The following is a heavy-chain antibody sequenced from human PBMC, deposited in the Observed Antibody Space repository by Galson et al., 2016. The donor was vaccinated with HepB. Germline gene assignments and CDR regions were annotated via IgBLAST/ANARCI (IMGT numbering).Heavy chain of an antibody. CDR1: GDTFTTYT. CDR2: LLPLYGTT. D-gene: IGHD5-18*01. V-gene: IGHV1-69*13. CDR3: ARDYGYTYAYNY. Sequence: SVKVSCKASGDTFTTYTVNWVRQAPGQGLEWMGGLLPLYGTTIYAQKFQDRVTITADESTSTVYMELTSLTSEDTAIYYCARDYGYTYAYNYWGQGTLVTVSS. J-gene: IGHJ4*02.